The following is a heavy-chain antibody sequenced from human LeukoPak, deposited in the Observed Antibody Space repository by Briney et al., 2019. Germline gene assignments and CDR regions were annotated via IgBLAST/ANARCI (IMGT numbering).Heavy chain of an antibody. D-gene: IGHD6-19*01. CDR3: ARGSGSGWSWGTNYFDY. V-gene: IGHV3-74*01. CDR2: ISPDGSSA. Sequence: GGSLRLSCAASGFTFSSYWMHWVRQAPGKGLVWVSGISPDGSSAIYADSVKGRFTISRDNAKNSLSLQMNTLRADDTAVYFCARGSGSGWSWGTNYFDYWGQGTLVTVSS. J-gene: IGHJ4*02. CDR1: GFTFSSYW.